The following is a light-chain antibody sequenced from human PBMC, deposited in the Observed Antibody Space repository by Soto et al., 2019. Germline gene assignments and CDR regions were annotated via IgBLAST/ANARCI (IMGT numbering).Light chain of an antibody. CDR1: SSNIGSGYD. CDR2: GNS. J-gene: IGLJ2*01. CDR3: QSYDSSLSVV. V-gene: IGLV1-40*01. Sequence: QSVLTQPHSVSGAPGPRVTLSCTGSSSNIGSGYDVHWYQQLPGTAPQLLFYGNSKRLSWVPDRFSGSKSGTSASLAITGLQAEDEADYYCQSYDSSLSVVFGGGTKLTVL.